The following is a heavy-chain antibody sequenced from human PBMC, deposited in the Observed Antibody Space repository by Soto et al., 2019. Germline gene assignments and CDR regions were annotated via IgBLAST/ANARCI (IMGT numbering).Heavy chain of an antibody. CDR1: GGSFSGYY. J-gene: IGHJ4*02. V-gene: IGHV4-34*01. CDR3: ARGGTKRVLRYLDRPYAGGPTASFDY. Sequence: QVQLQQWGAGLLKPSETLSLTCAVYGGSFSGYYWSWIRQPPGKGLEWIGESNHSGSTNYNPSLKSRVTRSVATAKNHFSLKLSSVTAADTAVYYCARGGTKRVLRYLDRPYAGGPTASFDYWGQGTLVTVSS. D-gene: IGHD3-9*01. CDR2: SNHSGST.